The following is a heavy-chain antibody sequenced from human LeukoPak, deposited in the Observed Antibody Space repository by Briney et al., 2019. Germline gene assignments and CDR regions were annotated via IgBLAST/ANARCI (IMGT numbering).Heavy chain of an antibody. CDR3: ARYASGGRWCLDY. CDR1: GFSFTGFFTGYY. V-gene: IGHV1-2*04. J-gene: IGHJ4*02. D-gene: IGHD2-15*01. CDR2: INPHSGRT. Sequence: ASVKVSCKASGFSFTGFFTGYYMHWVRQAPGQGLEWLGWINPHSGRTDYAQKFQGWVTMTRDTSINTAYLGLMRLRSDDTAVYYCARYASGGRWCLDYWGPGTLVTVSS.